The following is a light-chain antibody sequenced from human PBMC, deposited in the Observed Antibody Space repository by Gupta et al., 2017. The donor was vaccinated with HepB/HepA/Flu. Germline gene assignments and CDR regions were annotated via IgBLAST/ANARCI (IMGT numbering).Light chain of an antibody. CDR3: QSYDSSLSEYV. V-gene: IGLV1-40*01. CDR2: ANN. CDR1: SSSIGAKYD. J-gene: IGLJ1*01. Sequence: QSVLTQPPSVSGAPGPRVTIPCTWSSSSIGAKYDVHWYQQLPGTVPKLIIYANNIRPSGVPDRFSGSKSGASASLAITGLQAEDEATYYCQSYDSSLSEYVFGTGTKVTVL.